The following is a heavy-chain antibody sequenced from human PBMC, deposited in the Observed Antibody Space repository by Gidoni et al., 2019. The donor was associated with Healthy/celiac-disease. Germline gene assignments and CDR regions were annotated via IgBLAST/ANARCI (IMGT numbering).Heavy chain of an antibody. CDR2: ISSSSSYI. CDR3: ARDRHNWNDVRAFDI. V-gene: IGHV3-21*01. Sequence: EVQLVESGGGLVKPGGSLRLSCAASGFTFRSYSMNWVRQAPGKGLEWVSSISSSSSYIYYADSVKGRFTISRDNAKNSLYLQMNSLRAEDTAVYYCARDRHNWNDVRAFDIWGQGTMVTVSS. CDR1: GFTFRSYS. D-gene: IGHD1-20*01. J-gene: IGHJ3*02.